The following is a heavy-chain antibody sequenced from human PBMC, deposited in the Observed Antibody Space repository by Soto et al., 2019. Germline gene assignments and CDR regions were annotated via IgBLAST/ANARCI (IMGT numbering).Heavy chain of an antibody. CDR3: ARGPYNYGGKESYYYGMDV. Sequence: SETLSLTCAVYGGSFSGYYWSWIRQPPGKGLEWIGEINHSGSTNYNPSLKSRVTISVDTSKNQFSLKLSSVTAADTAVYYCARGPYNYGGKESYYYGMDVWGQGTTVTVSS. V-gene: IGHV4-34*01. CDR2: INHSGST. J-gene: IGHJ6*02. CDR1: GGSFSGYY. D-gene: IGHD4-17*01.